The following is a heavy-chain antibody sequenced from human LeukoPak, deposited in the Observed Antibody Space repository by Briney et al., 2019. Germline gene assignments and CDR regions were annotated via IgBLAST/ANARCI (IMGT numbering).Heavy chain of an antibody. D-gene: IGHD4/OR15-4a*01. CDR2: INPKTGGT. J-gene: IGHJ5*02. V-gene: IGHV1-2*02. CDR1: GYTFSDYF. CDR3: TRAFEYGWFDP. Sequence: ASVKVACKASGYTFSDYFMHWVRQAPGQGLEWMGWINPKTGGTTYAQKFQGRVTMTRDMSITTAYMDLSRLRSDDTAVYYCTRAFEYGWFDPWGQGTLVIVSS.